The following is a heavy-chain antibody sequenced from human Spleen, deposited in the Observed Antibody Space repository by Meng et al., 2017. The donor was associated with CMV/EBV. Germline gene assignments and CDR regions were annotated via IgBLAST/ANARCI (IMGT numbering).Heavy chain of an antibody. D-gene: IGHD4-17*01. CDR1: GFIFNNYA. Sequence: GGSLRLSCAASGFIFNNYAMSWVRQAPGKGLEWVSVIYSGSNSRYYADSVKGRFTISRDNAKNTLHLQMNRLRAEDTAVYYCAKDRVTTVTPPEYWGQGTLVTVSS. CDR3: AKDRVTTVTPPEY. V-gene: IGHV3-23*03. CDR2: IYSGSNSR. J-gene: IGHJ4*02.